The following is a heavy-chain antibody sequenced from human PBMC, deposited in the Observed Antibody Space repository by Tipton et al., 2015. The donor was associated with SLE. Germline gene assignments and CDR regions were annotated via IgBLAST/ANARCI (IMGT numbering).Heavy chain of an antibody. CDR2: VNTRRST. V-gene: IGHV4-4*08. CDR3: ARGKTRVEY. J-gene: IGHJ4*02. Sequence: TLSLTCTVSDDSLSNYFWSWIRQTPGKGLEWIGYVNTRRSTIYNPSLKSRVTISVDTSEKQVSLRLNSVTAADTAVYYCARGKTRVEYWGQGTLVTVSS. CDR1: DDSLSNYF. D-gene: IGHD1-14*01.